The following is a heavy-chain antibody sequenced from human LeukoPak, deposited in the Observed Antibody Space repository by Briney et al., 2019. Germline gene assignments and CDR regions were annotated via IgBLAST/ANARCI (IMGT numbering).Heavy chain of an antibody. Sequence: PSETLSLTCTVSGGSISSSSYYWGWIRQPPGKGLEWIGTIYYSGSTYYNPSLKSRVTISVATSKNQFSLKLSSVTAADTAVYYCTCGYYSRGDYWGQGTLVTVSS. V-gene: IGHV4-39*01. CDR2: IYYSGST. CDR3: TCGYYSRGDY. D-gene: IGHD3-22*01. CDR1: GGSISSSSYY. J-gene: IGHJ4*02.